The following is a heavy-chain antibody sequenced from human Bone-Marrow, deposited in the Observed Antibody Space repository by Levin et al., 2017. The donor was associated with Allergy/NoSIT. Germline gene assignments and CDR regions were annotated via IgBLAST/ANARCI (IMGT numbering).Heavy chain of an antibody. V-gene: IGHV3-11*03. D-gene: IGHD2-2*01. J-gene: IGHJ2*01. CDR1: GFSFSDYH. CDR3: ARGVHDANWYFDV. CDR2: ISYSGSFT. Sequence: PGGSLRLSCIASGFSFSDYHMSWIRQAPGKGLEWISYISYSGSFTNNADSVKGRFTIFRDNAKKSLDLQMNNVRVEDTAVYYCARGVHDANWYFDVWGRGTLVTVS.